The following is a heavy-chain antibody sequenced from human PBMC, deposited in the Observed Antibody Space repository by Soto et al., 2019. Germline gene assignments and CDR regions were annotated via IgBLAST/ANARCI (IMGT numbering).Heavy chain of an antibody. CDR1: GIVFSDY. D-gene: IGHD3-16*01. CDR3: ARLPFPWGWFDP. Sequence: EGSLRLSCAASGIVFSDYMSWVRQAPGKGLEWLSYISGSGRTIYSADSVKGRFTISRDNATNSLYLQMNNVRTEDTAVYYCARLPFPWGWFDPWGQGTLVTVSS. CDR2: ISGSGRTI. V-gene: IGHV3-11*01. J-gene: IGHJ5*02.